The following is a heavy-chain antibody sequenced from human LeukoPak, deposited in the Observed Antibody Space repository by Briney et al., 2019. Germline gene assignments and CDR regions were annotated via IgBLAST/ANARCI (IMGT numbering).Heavy chain of an antibody. CDR1: CGSISSGDYY. CDR2: IYYSGST. CDR3: ARERVWLRHFDY. J-gene: IGHJ4*02. Sequence: SQTLSLTCTVSCGSISSGDYYWSGIRQPPGKGLEWIGYIYYSGSTYYNPSLKSRVTISVDTSKNQFSLKLSSVTAADTAVYYCARERVWLRHFDYWGQGTLVTVSS. V-gene: IGHV4-30-4*01. D-gene: IGHD3-22*01.